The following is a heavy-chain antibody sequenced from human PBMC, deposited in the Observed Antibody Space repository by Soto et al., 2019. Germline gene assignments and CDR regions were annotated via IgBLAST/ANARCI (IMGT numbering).Heavy chain of an antibody. V-gene: IGHV3-21*01. CDR3: ASATVVAGTFDC. D-gene: IGHD2-15*01. CDR1: GFAFRSYN. J-gene: IGHJ4*02. Sequence: PGGSLTLSCAGSGFAFRSYNMNWVRQPPGKGLEWVASISSGSSNIYYADSVKGRFTISRDNAKDSLYLQMDSLRAEDSAVYYCASATVVAGTFDCWGQGTLLTVSS. CDR2: ISSGSSNI.